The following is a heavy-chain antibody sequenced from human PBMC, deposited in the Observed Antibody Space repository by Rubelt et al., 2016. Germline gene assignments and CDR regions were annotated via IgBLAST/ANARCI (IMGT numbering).Heavy chain of an antibody. CDR1: GFNVSSNF. V-gene: IGHV3-7*01. CDR2: IKQDGSEK. CDR3: ANARFES. Sequence: EVQLVESGGGLIQPGGSLRLSCAASGFNVSSNFMTWVRQAPGKGLEWVANIKQDGSEKDYADSVKGRFTISRDNAKNSLYLQMNSLRAEDTAVYYCANARFESWGQGTLVTVSS. D-gene: IGHD2-8*01. J-gene: IGHJ4*02.